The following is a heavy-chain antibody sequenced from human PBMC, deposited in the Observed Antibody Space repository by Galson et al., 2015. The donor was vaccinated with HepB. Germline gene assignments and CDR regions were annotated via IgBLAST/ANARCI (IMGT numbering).Heavy chain of an antibody. Sequence: SLRLSCAASGFTFSSYSMNWVRQAPGKGLEWVSSISSSSSYIYYADSVKGRFTISRDNAKNSLYLQMNSLRAEDTAVYYCARDTADYYYYGMDVWGQGTTVTVSS. CDR2: ISSSSSYI. CDR3: ARDTADYYYYGMDV. J-gene: IGHJ6*02. CDR1: GFTFSSYS. D-gene: IGHD5-18*01. V-gene: IGHV3-21*01.